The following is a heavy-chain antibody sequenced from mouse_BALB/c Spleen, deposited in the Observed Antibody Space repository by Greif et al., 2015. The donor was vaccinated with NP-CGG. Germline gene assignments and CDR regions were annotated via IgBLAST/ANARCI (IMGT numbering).Heavy chain of an antibody. CDR2: INPENGDT. Sequence: EVKLMESGAELVRSGASVKLSCTASGFNIKDYYMHWEKQRPEQGLEWIGWINPENGDTEYAPKFQGKATMTADTSSNTAYLQLSSLTSEDTAVYYCNALGGNPFAYWGQGTLVTVSA. V-gene: IGHV14-4*02. CDR3: NALGGNPFAY. D-gene: IGHD2-1*01. CDR1: GFNIKDYY. J-gene: IGHJ3*01.